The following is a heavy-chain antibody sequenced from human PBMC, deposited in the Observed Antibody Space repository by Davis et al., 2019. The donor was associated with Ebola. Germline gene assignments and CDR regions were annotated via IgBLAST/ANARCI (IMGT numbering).Heavy chain of an antibody. D-gene: IGHD2-21*01. CDR2: ISGSGGNT. J-gene: IGHJ4*02. CDR1: GFTFSAYW. V-gene: IGHV3-23*01. CDR3: SRGVLGSIPSDY. Sequence: GESLKISCAASGFTFSAYWMHWVRQAPGKGLEWVSGISGSGGNTYYADSVKGRFTISRDTSRNTVYLQMNTLRAEDTAVYYCSRGVLGSIPSDYWGQGTLVTVSS.